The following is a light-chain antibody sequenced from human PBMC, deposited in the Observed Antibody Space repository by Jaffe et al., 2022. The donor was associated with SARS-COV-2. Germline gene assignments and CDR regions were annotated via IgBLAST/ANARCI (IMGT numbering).Light chain of an antibody. CDR3: HQYHTSPRT. Sequence: DIVMTQSPDSLAVSLGERATINCKSSQSVLQSSKNKNYLAWYQQKPGQPPKLLIYWASTRESGVPDRFSGSGSGTDFTLTISSLQAEDVAVYYCHQYHTSPRTFGQGTKVEIK. CDR1: QSVLQSSKNKNY. J-gene: IGKJ1*01. V-gene: IGKV4-1*01. CDR2: WAS.